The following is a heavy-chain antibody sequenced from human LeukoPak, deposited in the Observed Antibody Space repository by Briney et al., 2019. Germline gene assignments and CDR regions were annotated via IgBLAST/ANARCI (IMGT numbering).Heavy chain of an antibody. CDR1: GFTFSSYS. CDR3: ARVGEEMATIRYFDY. J-gene: IGHJ4*02. CDR2: IPYDGSNK. Sequence: GGSLRLSCAASGFTFSSYSMNWVRQAPGKGLEWVAVIPYDGSNKYYADSVKSRFTISRDNSKNTLYLQMNSLRAEDTAVYYCARVGEEMATIRYFDYWGQGTLVTVSS. V-gene: IGHV3-30*03. D-gene: IGHD5-24*01.